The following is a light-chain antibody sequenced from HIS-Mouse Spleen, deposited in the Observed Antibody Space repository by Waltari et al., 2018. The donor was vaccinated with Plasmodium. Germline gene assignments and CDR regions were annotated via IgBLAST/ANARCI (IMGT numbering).Light chain of an antibody. Sequence: SVLTQPPSVSAAQGQKVTISCSGRSANIGNNYVSWYQQLPVTAPKLRSYDNNKQPSGIPDRFSGSKSGTSATLGITGLQTGDEADYYCGTWDSSLSAGVVFGGGTKLTVL. CDR1: SANIGNNY. V-gene: IGLV1-51*01. CDR2: DNN. CDR3: GTWDSSLSAGVV. J-gene: IGLJ2*01.